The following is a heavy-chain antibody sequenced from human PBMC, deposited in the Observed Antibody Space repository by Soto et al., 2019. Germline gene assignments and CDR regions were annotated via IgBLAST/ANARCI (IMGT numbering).Heavy chain of an antibody. CDR1: GFTFSSYA. CDR2: ISGSGGST. V-gene: IGHV3-23*01. J-gene: IGHJ4*02. Sequence: PGGSLRLSCAASGFTFSSYAMSGVRQAPGKGLEWVSAISGSGGSTYYADSVKGRFTISRDNSKNTLYLQMNSLRAEDTAVYYCAKPLLAVVPAANDYWGQGTLVTSPQ. CDR3: AKPLLAVVPAANDY. D-gene: IGHD2-2*01.